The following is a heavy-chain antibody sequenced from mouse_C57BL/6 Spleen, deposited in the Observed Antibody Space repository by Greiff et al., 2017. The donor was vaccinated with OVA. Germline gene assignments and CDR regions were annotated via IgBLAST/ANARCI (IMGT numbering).Heavy chain of an antibody. J-gene: IGHJ2*01. D-gene: IGHD3-2*02. CDR3: ARGGQLRLRKEDYFDY. CDR2: INPNNGGT. Sequence: EVQLQQSGPELVKPGASVKIPCKASGYTFTDYNMNWVKQSHGKSLEWIGDINPNNGGTIYNQKFKGKATLTVDKSSSTAYMELRSLTSEDTAVYYCARGGQLRLRKEDYFDYWGQGTTLTVSS. CDR1: GYTFTDYN. V-gene: IGHV1-18*01.